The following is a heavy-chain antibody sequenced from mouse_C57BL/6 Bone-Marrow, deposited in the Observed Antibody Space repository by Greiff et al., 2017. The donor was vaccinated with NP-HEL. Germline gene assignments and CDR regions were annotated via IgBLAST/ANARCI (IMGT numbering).Heavy chain of an antibody. CDR2: ISSGGSYT. J-gene: IGHJ2*01. Sequence: EVKLMESGGDLVKPGGSLKLSCAASGFTFSSYGMSWVRQTPDKRLEWVATISSGGSYTYYPDSVKGRFTMSRDNAKNTLYLQMSSLKSEDTAIYYCARHYYSNYFDYWGQGTTLTVSS. CDR3: ARHYYSNYFDY. CDR1: GFTFSSYG. D-gene: IGHD2-5*01. V-gene: IGHV5-6*01.